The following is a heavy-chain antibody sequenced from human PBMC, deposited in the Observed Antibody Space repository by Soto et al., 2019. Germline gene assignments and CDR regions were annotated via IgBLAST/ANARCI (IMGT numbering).Heavy chain of an antibody. V-gene: IGHV1-46*01. CDR3: ASNGDYDSVCDSDSGY. CDR1: GYTFTSYD. J-gene: IGHJ4*03. CDR2: INPSGGST. D-gene: IGHD3-16*01. Sequence: GASVKVSCKASGYTFTSYDMHWVRQAPGQGLEWMGIINPSGGSTSYAQKFTGRVTMTRDTSTSTVYLELSSLMAEDTAVYSCASNGDYDSVCDSDSGYWGQGTMVTVSS.